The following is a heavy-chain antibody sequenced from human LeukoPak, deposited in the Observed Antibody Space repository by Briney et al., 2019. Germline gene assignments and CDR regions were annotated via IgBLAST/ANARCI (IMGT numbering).Heavy chain of an antibody. CDR3: ARGRQIIEGWFDP. CDR2: MYYRGNT. V-gene: IGHV4-39*07. Sequence: SETLSLTCTVSGGSISTITYYWGWIRQPPGKGLEWVGHMYYRGNTFYNPSLKSRVTISVDTSKNQFSLKLSSVTAADTAVYYCARGRQIIEGWFDPWGQGTLVTVSS. D-gene: IGHD1-1*01. J-gene: IGHJ5*02. CDR1: GGSISTITYY.